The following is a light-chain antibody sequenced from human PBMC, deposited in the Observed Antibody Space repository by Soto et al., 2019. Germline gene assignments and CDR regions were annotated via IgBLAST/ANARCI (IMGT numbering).Light chain of an antibody. Sequence: QSALTQPASVSGSPGQSITISCTGTSTDVGGDNYVSWYQQYPGKAPKLIIYDVSSRPSGVSDRFTGSKSGNTASLTISGLQAEDEADYYCNSYTSATTLRGVFGVGTKVTVL. CDR3: NSYTSATTLRGV. J-gene: IGLJ1*01. CDR1: STDVGGDNY. CDR2: DVS. V-gene: IGLV2-14*03.